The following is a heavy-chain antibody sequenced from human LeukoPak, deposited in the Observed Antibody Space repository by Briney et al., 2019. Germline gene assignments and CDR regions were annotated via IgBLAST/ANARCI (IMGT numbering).Heavy chain of an antibody. J-gene: IGHJ4*02. CDR2: ISNNGGYT. V-gene: IGHV3-23*01. Sequence: GGSLRLSCAASGFTFSSYAITWVRQAPGKGLEWVSAISNNGGYTYYADSVQGRFTISRDNSKSTLCLQMNSLRAEDTAVYYCAKQLGYCSDGSCYFPYWGQGTLVTVSS. D-gene: IGHD2-15*01. CDR3: AKQLGYCSDGSCYFPY. CDR1: GFTFSSYA.